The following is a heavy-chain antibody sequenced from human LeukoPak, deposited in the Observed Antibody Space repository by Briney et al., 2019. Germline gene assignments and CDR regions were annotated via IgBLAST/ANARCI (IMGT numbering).Heavy chain of an antibody. CDR3: ARSKDILTGYCFDY. Sequence: SETLSLTCTVSGGSISSYYWSWIRQPAGKGLEWIGRFHTSGSTNYNPSLKSRVTMSVDTSKNQFSLKLSSVAAADTALYYCARSKDILTGYCFDYWGQGTLVTVSS. CDR1: GGSISSYY. D-gene: IGHD3-9*01. V-gene: IGHV4-4*07. J-gene: IGHJ4*02. CDR2: FHTSGST.